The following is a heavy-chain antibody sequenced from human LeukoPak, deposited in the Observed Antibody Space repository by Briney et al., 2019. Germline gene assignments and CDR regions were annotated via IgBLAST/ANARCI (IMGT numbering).Heavy chain of an antibody. CDR2: ISNNGGYT. V-gene: IGHV3-23*01. CDR1: GFTFSSSA. Sequence: GGSLRLSCAASGFTFSSSAMSWVRQAPGKGLEWVSAISNNGGYTYYADSVQGRFTISRDNSKSTLCLQMNSLRAEDTAVYYCAKDLNSTYNYDSSGYEDAFDFWGQGTMVTVSS. J-gene: IGHJ3*01. D-gene: IGHD3-22*01. CDR3: AKDLNSTYNYDSSGYEDAFDF.